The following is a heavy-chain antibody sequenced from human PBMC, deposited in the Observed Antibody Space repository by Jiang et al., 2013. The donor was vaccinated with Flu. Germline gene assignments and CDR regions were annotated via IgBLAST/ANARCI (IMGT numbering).Heavy chain of an antibody. Sequence: VKPSETLSLTCTVSGGSISSYYWSWIRQPAGKGLEWIGRIYTSGSTNYNPSLKSRVTMSVDTSKNQFSLKLSSVTAADTAVYYCARSCSSTSCYSTRGYYYGMDVWGQGTTVTVSS. CDR2: IYTSGST. D-gene: IGHD2-2*01. CDR3: ARSCSSTSCYSTRGYYYGMDV. CDR1: GGSISSYY. J-gene: IGHJ6*02. V-gene: IGHV4-4*07.